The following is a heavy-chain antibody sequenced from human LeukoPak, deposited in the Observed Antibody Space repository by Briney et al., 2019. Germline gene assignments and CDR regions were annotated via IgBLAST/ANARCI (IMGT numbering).Heavy chain of an antibody. Sequence: QPGGSLRLSCAASGFTFSSYAMHWVRQAPGKGLEWVVVISYDGSNKYYADSVKGRFTISRDNSKNMLYLQMNSLRAEDTAMFYCATLKYSEAYTVDYWGQGTLVTVSS. D-gene: IGHD4-11*01. CDR2: ISYDGSNK. J-gene: IGHJ4*02. CDR1: GFTFSSYA. CDR3: ATLKYSEAYTVDY. V-gene: IGHV3-30*04.